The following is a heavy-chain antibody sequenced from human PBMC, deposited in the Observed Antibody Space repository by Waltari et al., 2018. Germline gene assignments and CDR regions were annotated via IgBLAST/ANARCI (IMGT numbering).Heavy chain of an antibody. CDR1: GGSISSGSSY. J-gene: IGHJ4*02. CDR2: IYTSGRT. V-gene: IGHV4-61*09. Sequence: QVQLQESGPGLVKPSQTLSLTCTVSGGSISSGSSYWSWIRQPAGKGLEWIGYIYTSGRTNYNPSLKSRVTISVDTSKNQFSLKLSSVTAADTAVYYCARNEYSSSSDFDYWGQGTLVTVSS. CDR3: ARNEYSSSSDFDY. D-gene: IGHD6-6*01.